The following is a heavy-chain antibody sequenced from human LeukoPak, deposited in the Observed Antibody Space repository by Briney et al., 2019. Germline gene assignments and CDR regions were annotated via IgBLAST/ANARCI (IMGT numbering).Heavy chain of an antibody. V-gene: IGHV1-2*06. CDR2: INPNSGDT. CDR1: GYTFTGYY. CDR3: VRKYNSVFVP. D-gene: IGHD6-19*01. J-gene: IGHJ5*02. Sequence: ASVKVSCKASGYTFTGYYMHWVRQAPGQGLDWMGRINPNSGDTDYAQKFQGRVTMTSDTSISTVYMELSSLRSDDTAVYYCVRKYNSVFVPWGQGTLVTVSS.